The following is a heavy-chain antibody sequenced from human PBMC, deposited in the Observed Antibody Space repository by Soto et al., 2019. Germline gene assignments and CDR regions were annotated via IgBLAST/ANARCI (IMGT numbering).Heavy chain of an antibody. V-gene: IGHV1-18*01. CDR1: GYTFHTYG. D-gene: IGHD6-19*01. J-gene: IGHJ4*02. CDR2: ISVYNDNT. Sequence: QVQLVQSGAEVRQPGASVKVSCKASGYTFHTYGISWVRQAPGQGLEWMGWISVYNDNTKYAQNLQGRVTMTTDSSTSTAYMELTSLRSDDTAVYYCAREEWLAYPDYWGQGTLVTVSS. CDR3: AREEWLAYPDY.